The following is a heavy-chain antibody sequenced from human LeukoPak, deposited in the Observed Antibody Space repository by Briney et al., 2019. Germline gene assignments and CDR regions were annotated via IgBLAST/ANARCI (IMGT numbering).Heavy chain of an antibody. CDR3: TKTGGPWD. D-gene: IGHD7-27*01. J-gene: IGHJ4*02. Sequence: GGSLRLSCAASGFTFSSYGMHWVRQAPGKGLEWVSVIFREGTTYYADSVKGRFTISRDNSKNTLYLQMNSLRAEDTAMYYCTKTGGPWDWGQGTLVTVSS. CDR1: GFTFSSYG. V-gene: IGHV3-NL1*01. CDR2: IFREGTT.